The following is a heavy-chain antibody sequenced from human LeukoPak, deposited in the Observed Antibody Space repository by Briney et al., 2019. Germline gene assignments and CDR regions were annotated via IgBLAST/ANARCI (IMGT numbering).Heavy chain of an antibody. Sequence: ASVKVSCKASGYTFTSYDINWVRQAPGQGLECLGGINTNTGNPTYAQGFTGRFVFSFDTSVNTAYLQITSLNIEDTAIYYCARSRRVVVPSTLNSADDYYYYMDVWGKGTTVTVSS. J-gene: IGHJ6*03. V-gene: IGHV7-4-1*02. D-gene: IGHD2-15*01. CDR2: INTNTGNP. CDR3: ARSRRVVVPSTLNSADDYYYYMDV. CDR1: GYTFTSYD.